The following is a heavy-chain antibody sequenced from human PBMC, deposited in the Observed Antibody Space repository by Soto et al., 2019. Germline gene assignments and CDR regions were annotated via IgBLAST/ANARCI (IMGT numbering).Heavy chain of an antibody. CDR1: GGSISSGNSYS. D-gene: IGHD3-16*01. CDR2: ISHTGST. CDR3: ARAVAPYLGTCFDT. Sequence: PSETLSLTCAVSGGSISSGNSYSWSWIRQPPGKGLEWIGSISHTGSTSYNPSLKGRVTLSVDKSKKQFSLKLSSVTAADMAVYYCARAVAPYLGTCFDTGAQGILVNVSS. V-gene: IGHV4-30-2*01. J-gene: IGHJ5*02.